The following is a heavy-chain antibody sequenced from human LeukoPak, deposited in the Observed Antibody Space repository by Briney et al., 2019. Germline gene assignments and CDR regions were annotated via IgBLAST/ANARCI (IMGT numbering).Heavy chain of an antibody. D-gene: IGHD6-19*01. Sequence: GGSLRLSCAASGFTFSSYAMHWVRQAPGKGLEWVAVISYDGSNKYYADSVKGRFTISRDNAKNSLYLQMNSLRAEDTAVYYCARHDLGEYSSVWYYFDYWGQGTLVTVSS. CDR1: GFTFSSYA. V-gene: IGHV3-30-3*01. J-gene: IGHJ4*02. CDR3: ARHDLGEYSSVWYYFDY. CDR2: ISYDGSNK.